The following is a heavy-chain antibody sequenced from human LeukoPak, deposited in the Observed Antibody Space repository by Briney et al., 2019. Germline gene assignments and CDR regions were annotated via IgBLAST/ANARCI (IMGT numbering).Heavy chain of an antibody. CDR3: VKGEYSSGWYPFDY. V-gene: IGHV3-23*01. J-gene: IGHJ4*02. CDR1: GFTFSSYA. D-gene: IGHD6-19*01. CDR2: ISGSGGST. Sequence: GGSLRLSCAASGFTFSSYAMSWVRQAPGKGLEWVSAISGSGGSTYYADSVKGRFTISRDNSKNTLYLQMNSLRAEDTAVYYCVKGEYSSGWYPFDYWGQGTLVTVSS.